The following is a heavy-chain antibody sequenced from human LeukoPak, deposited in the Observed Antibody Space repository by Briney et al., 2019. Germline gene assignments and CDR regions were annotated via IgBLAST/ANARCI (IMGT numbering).Heavy chain of an antibody. Sequence: KRAQTLSVTCAISGDSASSKNAAWNWIRQSPSRGLEWLGRTYYRSKWYNDNAESVKGRIGINPDTSKNQFSLQLNSVTPEDTAVYYCARGFSSGWLDYWGRGTVDPVSS. CDR3: ARGFSSGWLDY. D-gene: IGHD6-19*01. CDR1: GDSASSKNAA. V-gene: IGHV6-1*01. J-gene: IGHJ4*02. CDR2: TYYRSKWYN.